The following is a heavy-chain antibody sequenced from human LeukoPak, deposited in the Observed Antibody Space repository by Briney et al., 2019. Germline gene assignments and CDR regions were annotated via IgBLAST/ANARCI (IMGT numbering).Heavy chain of an antibody. V-gene: IGHV4-59*08. D-gene: IGHD5-18*01. J-gene: IGHJ4*02. CDR2: ISHSGST. CDR1: GGSISSYY. CDR3: ARHGQERAMVNPLYYFDY. Sequence: PSETLSLTCTVSGGSISSYYWSWIRQPPEKGVEWIGYISHSGSTNYNPSLKSRVTISVDTSKNQFSLKLTSVTAADAAVYYCARHGQERAMVNPLYYFDYWGQGTLVTVSS.